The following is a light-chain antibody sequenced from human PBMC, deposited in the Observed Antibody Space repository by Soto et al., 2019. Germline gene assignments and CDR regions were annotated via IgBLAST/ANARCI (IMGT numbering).Light chain of an antibody. CDR2: KAS. CDR3: QHCKSYSEA. J-gene: IGKJ1*01. CDR1: QTISSW. Sequence: DIQMTQSPSTLSGSVGDRVTITCRASQTISSWLAWYQQKPGKAPKLLIYKASTLKSGVPSRFSGSGSGTEYTLTISSLQPYVFASYYCQHCKSYSEAFGQGTKVELK. V-gene: IGKV1-5*03.